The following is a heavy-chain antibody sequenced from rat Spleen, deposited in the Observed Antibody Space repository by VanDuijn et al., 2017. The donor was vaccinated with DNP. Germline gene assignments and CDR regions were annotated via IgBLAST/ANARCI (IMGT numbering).Heavy chain of an antibody. D-gene: IGHD3-1*01. J-gene: IGHJ2*01. CDR3: TRPPFDY. Sequence: QVQLKESGPGLVQPSQTLSLTCTVSGFSLTSYGVSWVRQPPGKGLEWIAAISSGGSTYYNSALKSRLSISRDTSKSQVFLKMNSLQTEDTAIYFCTRPPFDYWGQGVMVTVSS. CDR1: GFSLTSYG. V-gene: IGHV2S12*01. CDR2: ISSGGST.